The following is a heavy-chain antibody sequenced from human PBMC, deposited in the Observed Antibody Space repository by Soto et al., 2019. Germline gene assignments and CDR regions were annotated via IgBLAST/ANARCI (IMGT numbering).Heavy chain of an antibody. D-gene: IGHD6-19*01. Sequence: ASVKVSCKASGGSFSSYAISWVRQAPGQGLEWMGGIIPVFGTANYAQKFQGRVTITADESTSTVYMELSSLRSEDTAVYYCASPYSSGWYGDYGMDVWGQGTTVTVSS. CDR1: GGSFSSYA. CDR3: ASPYSSGWYGDYGMDV. V-gene: IGHV1-69*13. J-gene: IGHJ6*02. CDR2: IIPVFGTA.